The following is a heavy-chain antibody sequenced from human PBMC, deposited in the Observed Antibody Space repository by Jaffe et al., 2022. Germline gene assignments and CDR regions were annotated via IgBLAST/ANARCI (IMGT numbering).Heavy chain of an antibody. D-gene: IGHD5-12*01. CDR3: ARTYSGYDSDAFDI. V-gene: IGHV4-59*01. Sequence: QVQLQESGPGLVKPSETLSLTCTVSGGSISSYYWSWIRQPPGKGLEWIGYIYYSGSTNYNPSLKSRVTISVDTSKNQFSLKLSSVTAADTAVYYCARTYSGYDSDAFDIWGQGTMVTVSS. J-gene: IGHJ3*02. CDR2: IYYSGST. CDR1: GGSISSYY.